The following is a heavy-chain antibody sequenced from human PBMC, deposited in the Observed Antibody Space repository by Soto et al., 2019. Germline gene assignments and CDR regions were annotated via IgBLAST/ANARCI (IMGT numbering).Heavy chain of an antibody. Sequence: SETLSLTCAVSGGSISSTTYYSAWIRQPPGKGLEWVATIYYSGATYYNPSLKSRLTISIDTSKNQFSLRLSSVTAADTAMYYCARYYDTSNRPYFHHWGQGTRVTVSS. CDR2: IYYSGAT. CDR3: ARYYDTSNRPYFHH. J-gene: IGHJ1*01. V-gene: IGHV4-39*01. CDR1: GGSISSTTYY. D-gene: IGHD3-22*01.